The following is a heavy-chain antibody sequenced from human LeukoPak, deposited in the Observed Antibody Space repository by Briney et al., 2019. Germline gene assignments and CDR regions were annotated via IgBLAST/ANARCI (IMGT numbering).Heavy chain of an antibody. J-gene: IGHJ4*02. CDR2: VYYSGST. D-gene: IGHD3-22*01. CDR1: GGSISSYY. CDR3: ARDALDSSGYYLGY. V-gene: IGHV4-59*01. Sequence: PSETLSLTCTVSGGSISSYYWSWIRQPPGKGLEWIGYVYYSGSTDYNPSLKSRVTISVDTSKNQFSLKLSSVTAADTAVYYCARDALDSSGYYLGYWGQGTLVTVSS.